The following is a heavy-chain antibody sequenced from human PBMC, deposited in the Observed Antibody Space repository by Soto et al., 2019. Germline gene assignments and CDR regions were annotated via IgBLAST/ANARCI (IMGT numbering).Heavy chain of an antibody. CDR1: GFTFSGSA. Sequence: EVQLVESGGGLVQPGGSLKLSCAVSGFTFSGSAMHWVRQASGKGLEWVGRIRSKSNSYATAYAASVKGRFTISRDDSKNTAYLQMNSLKTEDTAVYYCTRGYGDYVRDYWGQGTPVTPSS. J-gene: IGHJ4*02. CDR2: IRSKSNSYAT. V-gene: IGHV3-73*01. D-gene: IGHD4-17*01. CDR3: TRGYGDYVRDY.